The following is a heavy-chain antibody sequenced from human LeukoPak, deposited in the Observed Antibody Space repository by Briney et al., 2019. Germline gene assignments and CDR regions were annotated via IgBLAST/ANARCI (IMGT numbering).Heavy chain of an antibody. D-gene: IGHD2-2*03. V-gene: IGHV1-18*01. CDR2: ISAYNGNT. CDR1: GYTSTSYG. Sequence: ASVKVSCKASGYTSTSYGISWVRQAPGQGLEWMGWISAYNGNTNYAQKLQGRVTMTTDTSTSTAYMELRSLRSDDTAVYYCARAGPWISTESFDYWGQGTLVTVSS. CDR3: ARAGPWISTESFDY. J-gene: IGHJ4*02.